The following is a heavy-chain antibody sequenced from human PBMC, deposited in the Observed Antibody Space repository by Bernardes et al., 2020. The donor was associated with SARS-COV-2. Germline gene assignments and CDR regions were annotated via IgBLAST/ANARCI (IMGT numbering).Heavy chain of an antibody. CDR2: INWNGGTT. CDR1: GFTFDDYG. CDR3: ARDKGDTYPYDAFDI. Sequence: GGSLRLSCAASGFTFDDYGMSWVRQAPGKGLEWVSGINWNGGTTRYGDSVKGRFTISRDNAENSLYLQMNSLRAEDTALYHCARDKGDTYPYDAFDIWGQGTMVTVSS. V-gene: IGHV3-20*01. J-gene: IGHJ3*02. D-gene: IGHD3-16*01.